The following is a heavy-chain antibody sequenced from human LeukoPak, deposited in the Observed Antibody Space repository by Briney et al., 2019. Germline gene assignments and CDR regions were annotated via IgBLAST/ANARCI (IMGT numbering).Heavy chain of an antibody. Sequence: VRPGGSLRLSCAGSGFTFSIYAMNWVRQAPGKGLEWVSGTNWDGGRTGYADSVKGRFTISRDNAKNSLYLQMNSLRVEDTAMYYCARDGLRRPPTPYCGGDCPLDYWGQGTLVSVSS. CDR3: ARDGLRRPPTPYCGGDCPLDY. CDR2: TNWDGGRT. D-gene: IGHD2-21*02. CDR1: GFTFSIYA. V-gene: IGHV3-20*04. J-gene: IGHJ4*02.